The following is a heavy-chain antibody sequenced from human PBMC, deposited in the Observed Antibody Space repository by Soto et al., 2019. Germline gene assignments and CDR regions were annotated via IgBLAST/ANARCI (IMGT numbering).Heavy chain of an antibody. CDR3: ARLPRHYYDSSGYYLDY. CDR2: IIPIFGTA. Sequence: SVKVSCKASGGTFSSYAISWVRQAPGQGLEWMGGIIPIFGTANYAQKFQGRVTITADESTSTAYMELSSLRSEDTAVYYCARLPRHYYDSSGYYLDYWGQGTLVTVSS. CDR1: GGTFSSYA. D-gene: IGHD3-22*01. V-gene: IGHV1-69*13. J-gene: IGHJ4*02.